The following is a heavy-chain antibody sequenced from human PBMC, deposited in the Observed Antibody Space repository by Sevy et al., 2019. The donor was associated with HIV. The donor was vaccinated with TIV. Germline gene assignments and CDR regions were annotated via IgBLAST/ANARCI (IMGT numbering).Heavy chain of an antibody. Sequence: GGSLRLSCAASGFSFSSYGMHWVRQAPGKGLEWVAVIWNDGSKKYYADSVKGRFSISRDNSRDTLYLQMDSLGAEDTAVYYCARDLRVGQCIVGVPERFDYWGQGTLVTVSS. CDR2: IWNDGSKK. CDR3: ARDLRVGQCIVGVPERFDY. D-gene: IGHD1-26*01. V-gene: IGHV3-33*01. CDR1: GFSFSSYG. J-gene: IGHJ4*02.